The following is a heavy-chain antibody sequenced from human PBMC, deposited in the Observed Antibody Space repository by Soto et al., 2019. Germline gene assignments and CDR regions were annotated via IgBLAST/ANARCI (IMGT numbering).Heavy chain of an antibody. D-gene: IGHD4-4*01. J-gene: IGHJ3*02. CDR1: GFTFDDYA. V-gene: IGHV3-9*01. CDR2: ISWNSDNI. CDR3: AKDLYSNYGDAFDI. Sequence: PGGSLRLSCAASGFTFDDYAMHWVRQAPGKGLEWVSGISWNSDNIGYADSVKGRFTISRDNVKNSLYLQMNSLRAEDTALYYCAKDLYSNYGDAFDIWGHGTMVTVSS.